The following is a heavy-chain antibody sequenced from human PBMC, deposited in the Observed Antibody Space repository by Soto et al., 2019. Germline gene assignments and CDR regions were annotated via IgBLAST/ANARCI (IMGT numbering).Heavy chain of an antibody. V-gene: IGHV1-18*01. Sequence: ASVKVSCKASGYTFTRYGISWVRQAPGQGLEWMGWISGYNGDTKYAQNFQGRVTITRDTSATTAYMELNSLRSEDTAVYYCARDKYYGSGTYNYFDYWGQGTLVTVSS. CDR1: GYTFTRYG. D-gene: IGHD3-10*01. CDR3: ARDKYYGSGTYNYFDY. J-gene: IGHJ4*02. CDR2: ISGYNGDT.